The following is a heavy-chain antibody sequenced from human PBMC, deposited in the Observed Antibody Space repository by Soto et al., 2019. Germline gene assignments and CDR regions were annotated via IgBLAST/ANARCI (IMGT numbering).Heavy chain of an antibody. CDR3: ARTRGRVVRGVISSYFDY. Sequence: GESLKISCAASGFTFSSYWMSWVRQAPGKGLEWVANIKQDGSEKYYVDSVKGRFTISRDNAKNSLYLQMNSLRAEDTAVYYCARTRGRVVRGVISSYFDYWGQGTLVTVSS. V-gene: IGHV3-7*01. D-gene: IGHD3-10*01. CDR1: GFTFSSYW. CDR2: IKQDGSEK. J-gene: IGHJ4*02.